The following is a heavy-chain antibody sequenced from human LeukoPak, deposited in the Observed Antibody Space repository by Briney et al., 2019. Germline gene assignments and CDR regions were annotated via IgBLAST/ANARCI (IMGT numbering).Heavy chain of an antibody. CDR1: GGSFSGYY. CDR2: INHSGST. CDR3: AEGRDIVVVPAAMFDY. V-gene: IGHV4-34*01. J-gene: IGHJ4*02. D-gene: IGHD2-2*01. Sequence: SETLSLTCAVYGGSFSGYYWSWIRQPPGKGLEWIGEINHSGSTNYNPSLKSRVTISVDTSKNQFSLKLSSVTAADTAVYYCAEGRDIVVVPAAMFDYWGQGTLVTVSS.